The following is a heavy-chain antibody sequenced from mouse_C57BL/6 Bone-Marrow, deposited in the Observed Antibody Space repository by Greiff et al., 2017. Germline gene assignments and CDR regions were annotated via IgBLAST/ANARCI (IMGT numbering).Heavy chain of an antibody. Sequence: VKLMESGAELVQPGASVKLSCKASGYIFTEYTIHWVKQRSGQGLEWIGWFYPGSGSINYNERFKDKATLTAYKSSTTVYMELSRLTSEDSAVYFCARHERYYDYEGYVDYWGQGTTLTVSS. D-gene: IGHD2-4*01. J-gene: IGHJ2*01. CDR3: ARHERYYDYEGYVDY. V-gene: IGHV1-62-2*01. CDR1: GYIFTEYT. CDR2: FYPGSGSI.